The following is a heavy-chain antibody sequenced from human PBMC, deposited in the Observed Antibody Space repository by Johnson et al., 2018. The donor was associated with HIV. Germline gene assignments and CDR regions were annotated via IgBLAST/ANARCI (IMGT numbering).Heavy chain of an antibody. J-gene: IGHJ3*02. CDR1: GFIFSSFA. CDR3: ARDLGNWDSPRSAFDI. Sequence: QVQLVESGGGLVLPGGSLRLSCAASGFIFSSFAIHWVRQAPGKGLEWVAVISYDVSDKYYADPANGVFTISRDNAKNSLYLQVNSLRAEDTAVYYCARDLGNWDSPRSAFDIWGQGTMVTVSS. CDR2: ISYDVSDK. V-gene: IGHV3-30-3*01. D-gene: IGHD1/OR15-1a*01.